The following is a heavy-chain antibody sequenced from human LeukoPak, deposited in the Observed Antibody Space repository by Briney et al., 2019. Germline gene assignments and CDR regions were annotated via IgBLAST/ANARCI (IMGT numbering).Heavy chain of an antibody. V-gene: IGHV1-69*04. CDR1: GGTFSSYA. J-gene: IGHJ4*02. CDR2: IIPILGIA. Sequence: SVKVSCKASGGTFSSYAISWERQAPGQGLEWMGRIIPILGIANYAQKFQGRVTITADKSTSTAYMELSSLRSEDTAVYYCARSEDYYDSSGYYDYWGQGTLVTVSS. D-gene: IGHD3-22*01. CDR3: ARSEDYYDSSGYYDY.